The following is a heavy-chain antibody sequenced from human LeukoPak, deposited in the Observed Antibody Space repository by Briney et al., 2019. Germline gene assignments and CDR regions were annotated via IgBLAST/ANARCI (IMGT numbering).Heavy chain of an antibody. J-gene: IGHJ4*02. CDR2: IYHRGST. CDR3: AGWFGELLSLFTY. D-gene: IGHD3-10*01. Sequence: SETLSLTCTVSGGSISSSSYYWGWIRQPPGKGLEWIGSIYHRGSTYYNPSLKSRVTISVDTSKNQFSLKLSSVTAADTAVYYCAGWFGELLSLFTYWGQGTLVTVSS. V-gene: IGHV4-39*07. CDR1: GGSISSSSYY.